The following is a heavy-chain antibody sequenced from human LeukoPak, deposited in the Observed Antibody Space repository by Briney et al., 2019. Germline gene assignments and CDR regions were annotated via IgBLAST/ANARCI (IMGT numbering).Heavy chain of an antibody. V-gene: IGHV6-1*01. Sequence: SQTLSLTCAISGDSVSSNSAAWNWIRQSPSRGLEWLGRTYYRSKWYNDYAVSVKSRITINPDTSKNQFSLQLNSVTPEDTAVYYCARGNYYYDSSGYYRYFDYWGQGTLVTVSS. CDR2: TYYRSKWYN. D-gene: IGHD3-22*01. CDR3: ARGNYYYDSSGYYRYFDY. CDR1: GDSVSSNSAA. J-gene: IGHJ4*02.